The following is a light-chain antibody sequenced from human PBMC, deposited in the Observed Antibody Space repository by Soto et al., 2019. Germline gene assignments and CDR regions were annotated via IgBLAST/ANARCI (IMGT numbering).Light chain of an antibody. CDR3: QQSYSTLGFT. J-gene: IGKJ3*01. V-gene: IGKV1-39*01. Sequence: DIQMNQSPSSLSASVGDRVTITCRASQSISSYLNWYQQKPGQAPKLLIYAASSLQSGVLSRFSGSGSGTDFTLTISSLQPEDFATYYCQQSYSTLGFTFGPGTKVDIK. CDR2: AAS. CDR1: QSISSY.